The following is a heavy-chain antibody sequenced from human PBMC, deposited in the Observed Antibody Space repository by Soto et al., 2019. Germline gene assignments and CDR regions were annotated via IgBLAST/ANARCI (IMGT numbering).Heavy chain of an antibody. CDR2: IYSGGST. CDR1: GFTVSSNY. J-gene: IGHJ4*02. V-gene: IGHV3-53*01. Sequence: GGSLRLSCAASGFTVSSNYMSWVRQAPGKGLEWVSVIYSGGSTYYADSVKGRFTISRDNSKNTLYLQMNSLRAEDTAVYYCARGRGIAAAGFYFDYWGQGTLVTVSS. D-gene: IGHD6-13*01. CDR3: ARGRGIAAAGFYFDY.